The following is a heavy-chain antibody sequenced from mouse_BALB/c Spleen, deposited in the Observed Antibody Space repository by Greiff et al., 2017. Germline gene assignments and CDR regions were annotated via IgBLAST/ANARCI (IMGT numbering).Heavy chain of an antibody. CDR3: ARGEGIHYYGYGDAMDY. D-gene: IGHD1-2*01. J-gene: IGHJ4*01. CDR1: GFTFSSYA. Sequence: EVKLVESGGGLVKPGGSLKLSCAASGFTFSSYAMSWVRQTPEKRLEWVASISSGGSTYYPDSVKGRFTISRDNARNILYLQMSSLRSEDTAMYYCARGEGIHYYGYGDAMDYWGQGTSVTVSS. CDR2: ISSGGST. V-gene: IGHV5-6-5*01.